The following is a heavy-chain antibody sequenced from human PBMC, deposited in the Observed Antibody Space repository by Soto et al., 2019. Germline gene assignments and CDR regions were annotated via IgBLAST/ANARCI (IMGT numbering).Heavy chain of an antibody. CDR2: IYTDGST. Sequence: LRLSCAASGFTVSSNYMTWVRQAPGKGLEWVSVIYTDGSTYYADSVKGRFTVSRDNSKNTLYLQMNSLRAEDTAVYYCARERSVSGYILAYWGQGTLVTVSS. V-gene: IGHV3-53*01. J-gene: IGHJ4*02. CDR3: ARERSVSGYILAY. CDR1: GFTVSSNY. D-gene: IGHD3-22*01.